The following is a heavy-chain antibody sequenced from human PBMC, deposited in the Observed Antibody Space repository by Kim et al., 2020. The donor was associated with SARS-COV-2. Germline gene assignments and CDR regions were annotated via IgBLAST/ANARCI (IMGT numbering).Heavy chain of an antibody. CDR2: IIPILGIA. D-gene: IGHD6-19*01. CDR3: ARSMRQWGVTAPPSYGMDV. V-gene: IGHV1-69*04. J-gene: IGHJ6*02. CDR1: GGTFSSYA. Sequence: SVKVSCKASGGTFSSYAISWVRQAPGQGLEWMGRIIPILGIANYAQKFQGRVTITADKSTSTAYMELSSLRSEDTAVYYCARSMRQWGVTAPPSYGMDVWGQGTTVTVSS.